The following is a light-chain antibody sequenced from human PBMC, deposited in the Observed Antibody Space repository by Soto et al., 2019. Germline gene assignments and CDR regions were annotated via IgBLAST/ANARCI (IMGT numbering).Light chain of an antibody. J-gene: IGKJ5*01. CDR1: QGISNY. Sequence: IQFTQSPSSLSASLGDRGTITFRASQGISNYLAWYQQKPGKTPRLLIYGATTLQSGVPSRFSGSGSGTDFALTISSLQPEDFATYYCQQLKSYVTFGQGTRLEIK. CDR2: GAT. V-gene: IGKV1-9*01. CDR3: QQLKSYVT.